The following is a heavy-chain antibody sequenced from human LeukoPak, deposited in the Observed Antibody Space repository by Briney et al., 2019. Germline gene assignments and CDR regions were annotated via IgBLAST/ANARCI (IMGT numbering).Heavy chain of an antibody. CDR1: GYTFSSYD. CDR3: ARLPKYSRPLDY. V-gene: IGHV1-8*02. J-gene: IGHJ4*02. CDR2: MNPNSGNT. Sequence: ASVKVSCKASGYTFSSYDINWVRQATGQGLEWMGWMNPNSGNTAYAQKFQGRVTMSRDTSISTAYMELSSLRSEDTAVYYCARLPKYSRPLDYWGQGTLVTDSS. D-gene: IGHD6-6*01.